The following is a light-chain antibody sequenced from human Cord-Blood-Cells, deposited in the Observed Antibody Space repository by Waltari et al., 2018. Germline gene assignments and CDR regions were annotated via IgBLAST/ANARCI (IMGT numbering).Light chain of an antibody. CDR2: WAS. CDR1: QSVLYSSNNKNY. Sequence: DIVMTQSPDSLAVSPGERATINCKSSQSVLYSSNNKNYLAWYQQKPGQPPKLLIYWASTRESGVPDRFSGSGSGADFTLPISSLQAEDVAVYYCQQYYSTPLLTFGGGTKVEIK. V-gene: IGKV4-1*01. J-gene: IGKJ4*01. CDR3: QQYYSTPLLT.